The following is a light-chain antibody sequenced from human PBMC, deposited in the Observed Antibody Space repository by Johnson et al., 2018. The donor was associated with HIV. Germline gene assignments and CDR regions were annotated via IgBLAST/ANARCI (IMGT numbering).Light chain of an antibody. J-gene: IGLJ1*01. CDR2: DNN. Sequence: QSVLTQPPSVSAAPGQKVTISCSGSSSNIGNNYVSWYQQLPGTAPKLLIYDNNKRPSGIPDRFSASKSGTSATLGITVLQTGDEADYYCGTWDSSLSAFYVFGTGTKVTGL. V-gene: IGLV1-51*01. CDR3: GTWDSSLSAFYV. CDR1: SSNIGNNY.